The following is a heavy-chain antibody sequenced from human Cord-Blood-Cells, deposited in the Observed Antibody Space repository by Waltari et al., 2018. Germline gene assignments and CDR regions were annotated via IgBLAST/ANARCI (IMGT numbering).Heavy chain of an antibody. CDR2: INPNSGGT. CDR3: ARVQGGYFDY. J-gene: IGHJ4*02. CDR1: GYTFTGYY. V-gene: IGHV1-2*04. D-gene: IGHD3-16*01. Sequence: QVQLVQSGAEVKKPGASVTVSCKASGYTFTGYYMHWVRQAPGQGLEGMGWINPNSGGTNYAKKFQGWVTMTRETSISTAYMGLSRLRSDDTAVYYCARVQGGYFDYWGQGTLVTVSS.